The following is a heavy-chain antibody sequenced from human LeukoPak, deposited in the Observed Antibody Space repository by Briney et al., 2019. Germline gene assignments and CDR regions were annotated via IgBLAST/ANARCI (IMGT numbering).Heavy chain of an antibody. D-gene: IGHD5-18*01. Sequence: SETLSLTCAVYGGSFSGYYWSWIRQPPGKGLEWIGEINHSGSTNYNPSLKSRVTISVDTSKNQFSLKLSSVTAADTAVYYCATFTAMVPNRGQGTLVTVSS. J-gene: IGHJ4*02. CDR3: ATFTAMVPN. CDR2: INHSGST. V-gene: IGHV4-34*01. CDR1: GGSFSGYY.